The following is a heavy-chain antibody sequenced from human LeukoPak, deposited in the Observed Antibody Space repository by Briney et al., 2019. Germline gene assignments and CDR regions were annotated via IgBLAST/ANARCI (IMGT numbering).Heavy chain of an antibody. D-gene: IGHD5-24*01. CDR2: ISPNSGDT. V-gene: IGHV1-2*02. CDR3: ARDRDMSTMTLAY. J-gene: IGHJ4*02. Sequence: ASVKVSCKSSGHTFTGYYIHWVRQAPGQTLEWMGWISPNSGDTIYAQKFQGRVTMTRDTSISTTYMELSGLRSDDTAVFYCARDRDMSTMTLAYWGQGTLVTVSS. CDR1: GHTFTGYY.